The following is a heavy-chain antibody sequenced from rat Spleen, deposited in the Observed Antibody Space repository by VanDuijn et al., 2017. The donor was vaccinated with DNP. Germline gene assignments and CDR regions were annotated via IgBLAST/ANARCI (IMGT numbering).Heavy chain of an antibody. J-gene: IGHJ2*01. V-gene: IGHV3-3*01. Sequence: EVQLQESGPGLVKPSQSLSLTCSVTGYSITRNYWGWIRKFPGHKLEWMGYINSAGSTNYNPSLKGRISITRDTSKNQFFLQLNSVSTEDTATYYCARWKIGPHYFDYWGQGVMVTVSS. CDR2: INSAGST. CDR1: GYSITRNY. CDR3: ARWKIGPHYFDY. D-gene: IGHD1-5*01.